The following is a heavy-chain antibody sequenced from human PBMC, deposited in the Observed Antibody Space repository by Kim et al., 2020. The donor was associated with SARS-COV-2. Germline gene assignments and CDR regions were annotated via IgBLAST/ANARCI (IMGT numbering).Heavy chain of an antibody. D-gene: IGHD1-26*01. J-gene: IGHJ4*02. V-gene: IGHV3-21*01. CDR1: GFTFGSYS. Sequence: GGSLRLSCAASGFTFGSYSMNWVRQAPGKGLEWVSSISSSSSYIYYADSVKDRFTISRDNAKNSLYLQMNSLRAEDTAVYYCAREGGSRPWEPAFDYWGQGTLVTVSS. CDR2: ISSSSSYI. CDR3: AREGGSRPWEPAFDY.